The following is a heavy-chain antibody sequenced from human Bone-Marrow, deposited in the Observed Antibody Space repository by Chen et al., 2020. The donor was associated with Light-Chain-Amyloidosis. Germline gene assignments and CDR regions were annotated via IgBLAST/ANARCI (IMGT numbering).Heavy chain of an antibody. CDR2: IYPDDSDA. CDR1: GYTFPNYW. V-gene: IGHV5-51*01. CDR3: ARRRDGYNFDY. J-gene: IGHJ4*02. Sequence: EVQLELSGPEVKKPGESLKISCKGSGYTFPNYWIGWVRQMPGKGLEWMGVIYPDDSDARYSPSLGGQVTISADKSITTAYLQWRSLKASDTAMYYCARRRDGYNFDYWGQGTLVTVSS. D-gene: IGHD5-12*01.